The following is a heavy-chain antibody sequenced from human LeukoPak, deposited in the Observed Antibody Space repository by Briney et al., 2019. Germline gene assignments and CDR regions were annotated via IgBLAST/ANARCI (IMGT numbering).Heavy chain of an antibody. CDR2: IIPIFGTA. Sequence: ASVKVSCKASGGTFSSYAISWVRQAPGQGLEWMGGIIPIFGTANYAQKFQGRVTITADKSTSTAYMELSSLRSEDTAVYYCARDRVTIFGVVMDYYYYMDVWGKGTTVTVSS. CDR1: GGTFSSYA. D-gene: IGHD3-3*01. CDR3: ARDRVTIFGVVMDYYYYMDV. V-gene: IGHV1-69*06. J-gene: IGHJ6*03.